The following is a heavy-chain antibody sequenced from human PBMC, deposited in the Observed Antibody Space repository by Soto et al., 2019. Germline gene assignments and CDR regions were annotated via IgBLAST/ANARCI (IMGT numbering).Heavy chain of an antibody. CDR3: ARSMTTVVTLDY. CDR1: GGSISSSSYY. V-gene: IGHV4-39*01. J-gene: IGHJ4*02. CDR2: IYYSGST. Sequence: SETLSLTCTVSGGSISSSSYYWGWIRQPPGKGLEWIGSIYYSGSTYYNPSLKSRVTISVDTSKNQFSLKLSSVTAADTAVYYCARSMTTVVTLDYWGQGTPVTVSS. D-gene: IGHD4-17*01.